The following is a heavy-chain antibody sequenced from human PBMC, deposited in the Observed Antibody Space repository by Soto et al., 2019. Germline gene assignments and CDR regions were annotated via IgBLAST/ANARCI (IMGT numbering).Heavy chain of an antibody. V-gene: IGHV3-30*03. CDR2: ISYDGSNK. CDR3: ARDRIAARPKYYYYGMDV. J-gene: IGHJ6*02. Sequence: PGGSRRRSCADLVFTFSSYGLHVLRQAPGKGMEWVAVISYDGSNKYYADSVKGRFTISRDNSKNTLYLQMNSLRAEDTAVYYCARDRIAARPKYYYYGMDVWGQGTTVTVSS. D-gene: IGHD6-6*01. CDR1: VFTFSSYG.